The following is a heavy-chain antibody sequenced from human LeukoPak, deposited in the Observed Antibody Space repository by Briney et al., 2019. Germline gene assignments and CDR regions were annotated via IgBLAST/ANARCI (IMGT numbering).Heavy chain of an antibody. CDR3: AVSAAGIGHAFDI. J-gene: IGHJ3*02. D-gene: IGHD6-13*01. Sequence: GGSLRLSCAASGFTFSSYGMHWVRQAPGKGLEWVAVISYDGSNKYYADPVKGRFTISRDNSKNTLYLQMNSLRAEDTAVYYCAVSAAGIGHAFDIWGQGTMVTVSS. CDR2: ISYDGSNK. V-gene: IGHV3-30*03. CDR1: GFTFSSYG.